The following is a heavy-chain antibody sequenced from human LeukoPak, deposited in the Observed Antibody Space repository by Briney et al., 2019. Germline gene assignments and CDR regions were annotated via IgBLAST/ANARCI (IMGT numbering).Heavy chain of an antibody. CDR2: INHSGST. D-gene: IGHD3-16*02. CDR3: ARVGTFGGVIVDY. J-gene: IGHJ4*02. Sequence: TSETLSLTCTVSGGSISSYYWSWIRQPPGKGLEWIEEINHSGSTNYNPSLKSRVTISVDTSKNQFSLKLSSVTAADTAVYYCARVGTFGGVIVDYWGQGTLVTVSS. CDR1: GGSISSYY. V-gene: IGHV4-34*01.